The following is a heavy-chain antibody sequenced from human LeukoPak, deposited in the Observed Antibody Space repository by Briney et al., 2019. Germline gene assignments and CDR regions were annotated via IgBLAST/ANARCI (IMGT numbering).Heavy chain of an antibody. Sequence: PGGSLRLSCAASGFTFSSYSMNWVRQAPGKGLEWVSYISSSSSTIYYADSVKGRFTISRDNAKNSLYLQMNSLRAEDTAVYYCASKITMVRGVILRYFDYWGQGTLVTVSS. CDR1: GFTFSSYS. V-gene: IGHV3-48*01. CDR3: ASKITMVRGVILRYFDY. D-gene: IGHD3-10*01. J-gene: IGHJ4*02. CDR2: ISSSSSTI.